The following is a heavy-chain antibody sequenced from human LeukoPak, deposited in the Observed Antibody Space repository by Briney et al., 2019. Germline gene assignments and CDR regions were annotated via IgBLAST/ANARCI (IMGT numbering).Heavy chain of an antibody. CDR2: ISGSGGST. Sequence: GGSLRLSCAASGFTFNSYAMSWVRQAPGKGLEWVSAISGSGGSTYYADSVKGRFTISRDNSKNTLYLQMNSLRAEDTAVYYCARYCGGDCYGMDVWGQGTTVTVSS. J-gene: IGHJ6*02. D-gene: IGHD2-21*02. CDR1: GFTFNSYA. V-gene: IGHV3-23*01. CDR3: ARYCGGDCYGMDV.